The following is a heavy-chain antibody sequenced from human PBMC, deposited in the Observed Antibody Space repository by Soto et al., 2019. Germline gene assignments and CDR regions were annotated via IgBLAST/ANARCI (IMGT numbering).Heavy chain of an antibody. D-gene: IGHD6-6*01. Sequence: GGSLRLSCAASGFMFSSYPLSWVRQAPGKGLEWVSSISGSDGGTFYADSVKGRFTISRDNSKNTLYLQMKSVRADDTAVYYCAIGSASSRPYYFDYWGQGTLVTVS. CDR1: GFMFSSYP. CDR3: AIGSASSRPYYFDY. V-gene: IGHV3-23*01. J-gene: IGHJ4*02. CDR2: ISGSDGGT.